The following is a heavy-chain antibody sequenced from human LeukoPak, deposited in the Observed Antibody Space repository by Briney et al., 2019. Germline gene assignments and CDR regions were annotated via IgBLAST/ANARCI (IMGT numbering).Heavy chain of an antibody. Sequence: ASVKVSCKASGYTFTSYGISWVRQAPGQGPEWVGWISAYNGNTNYAQKLQGRVTMTTETSTSTAYMELRSLRSDDTAVYYCASAPFDAWSGYFPYYMDVWGKGTTVTVSS. CDR2: ISAYNGNT. D-gene: IGHD3-3*01. V-gene: IGHV1-18*01. J-gene: IGHJ6*03. CDR1: GYTFTSYG. CDR3: ASAPFDAWSGYFPYYMDV.